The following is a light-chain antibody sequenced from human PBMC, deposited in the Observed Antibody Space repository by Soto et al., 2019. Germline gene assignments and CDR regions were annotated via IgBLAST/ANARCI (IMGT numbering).Light chain of an antibody. CDR2: AAS. V-gene: IGKV1-27*01. CDR1: QGIIDY. J-gene: IGKJ1*01. CDR3: QMYSSAPRT. Sequence: DIQMTQSPSSLAASVGDRVTITCRASQGIIDYLAWYQQKPGKAPKLLIYAASTLQSGVPSRFSGSGAVTDFTLTIRSLQPEDGATYYCQMYSSAPRTFGQGTKVEIK.